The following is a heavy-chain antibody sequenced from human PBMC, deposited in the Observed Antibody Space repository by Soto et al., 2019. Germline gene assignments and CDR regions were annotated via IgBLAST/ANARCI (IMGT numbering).Heavy chain of an antibody. V-gene: IGHV4-4*02. CDR2: IYHSGST. CDR1: GGSISSSSW. D-gene: IGHD3-3*01. CDR3: VTSLNYDFWRDGGRHYYFDY. J-gene: IGHJ4*02. Sequence: PSETLSLTCAVSGGSISSSSWWNWVRQPPGKGLEWIGKIYHSGSTNYNPSLKNRVTISVDKSNNQFSLRLSSVTAADTAVYFCVTSLNYDFWRDGGRHYYFDYWGQGTLVTVSS.